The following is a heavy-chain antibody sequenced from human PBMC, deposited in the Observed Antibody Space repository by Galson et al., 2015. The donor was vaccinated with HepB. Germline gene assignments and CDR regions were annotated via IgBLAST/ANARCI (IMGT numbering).Heavy chain of an antibody. Sequence: LSLTCIVSGGSISSYYWSWIRQPPGKGLEWIGYIYYSGTTNYNPSLKSRVTISVDTSKNQFSLKLSSVTAADTAVYYCARGWKQLWIIDYWGQGTLVTVSS. V-gene: IGHV4-59*01. CDR1: GGSISSYY. J-gene: IGHJ4*02. D-gene: IGHD5-18*01. CDR2: IYYSGTT. CDR3: ARGWKQLWIIDY.